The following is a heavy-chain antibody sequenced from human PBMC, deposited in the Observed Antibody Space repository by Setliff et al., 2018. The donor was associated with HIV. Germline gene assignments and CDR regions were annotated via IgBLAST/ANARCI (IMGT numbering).Heavy chain of an antibody. CDR1: GYTFTGYY. V-gene: IGHV1-18*04. CDR2: ISAYNGNT. CDR3: ARDYDNSPTRYFDL. D-gene: IGHD3-22*01. Sequence: ASVKVSCKASGYTFTGYYMHWVRQAPGQGLEWMGWISAYNGNTNYAQKFQGRVTMTTDTSTSTAHMELRSLRSDDTAVYYCARDYDNSPTRYFDLWGRGTLVTVSS. J-gene: IGHJ2*01.